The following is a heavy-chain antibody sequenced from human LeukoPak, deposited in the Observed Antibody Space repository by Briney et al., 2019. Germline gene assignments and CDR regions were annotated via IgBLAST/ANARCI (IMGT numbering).Heavy chain of an antibody. D-gene: IGHD3-3*01. CDR1: GFTFSNSW. J-gene: IGHJ4*02. CDR2: IKGDGSDQ. CDR3: ATDGDSFHY. Sequence: PGGSLRLSCATSGFTFSNSWMTWVRQTPGRRLEWVADIKGDGSDQFYEDSVKGRFTISRDNAKNSLYLQMNSLRVEDTAVYYCATDGDSFHYWGQGTLVTVSS. V-gene: IGHV3-7*01.